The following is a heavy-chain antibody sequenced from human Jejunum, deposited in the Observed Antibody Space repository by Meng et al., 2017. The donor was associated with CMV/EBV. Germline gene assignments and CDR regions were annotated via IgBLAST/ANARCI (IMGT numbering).Heavy chain of an antibody. V-gene: IGHV1-2*02. D-gene: IGHD2-2*01. CDR2: INPNSGGT. J-gene: IGHJ4*02. CDR1: YTFTGYY. Sequence: YTFTGYYMHWVRQAPGQGLEWMGWINPNSGGTNYAQKFQGRVTMTRDTSISTAYMELSRLRSDDTAVYYCAREDIVVVPAAMPLDYWGQGTLVTVSS. CDR3: AREDIVVVPAAMPLDY.